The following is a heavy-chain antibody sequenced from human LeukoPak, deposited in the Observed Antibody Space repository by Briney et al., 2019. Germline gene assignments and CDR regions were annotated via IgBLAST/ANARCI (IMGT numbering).Heavy chain of an antibody. V-gene: IGHV4-59*01. Sequence: SETLSLTCTVPGGSISTYYWSWIRQPPGKGLEWIGYIYYSGSTNYNPSLKSRVTISVDTSKNQFSLKLSSVTAADTAVFYCARDMYSNYASSAFDPWGQGALVTVSS. CDR3: ARDMYSNYASSAFDP. CDR2: IYYSGST. J-gene: IGHJ5*02. CDR1: GGSISTYY. D-gene: IGHD4-11*01.